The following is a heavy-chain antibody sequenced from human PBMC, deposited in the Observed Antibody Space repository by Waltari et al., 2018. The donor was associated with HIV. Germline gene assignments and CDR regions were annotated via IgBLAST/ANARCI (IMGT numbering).Heavy chain of an antibody. Sequence: QVQLQESGPGLVKPSETLSLTCTVSGGSISRHYWSWIRQPPGKGLEWIGYIYHSGSTNYNPSLMSRVTISVDTSNNEFSLKLSSVTAADTAVYYCARGAALDYWGQGTLITVSS. J-gene: IGHJ4*02. D-gene: IGHD6-6*01. CDR3: ARGAALDY. CDR1: GGSISRHY. V-gene: IGHV4-59*11. CDR2: IYHSGST.